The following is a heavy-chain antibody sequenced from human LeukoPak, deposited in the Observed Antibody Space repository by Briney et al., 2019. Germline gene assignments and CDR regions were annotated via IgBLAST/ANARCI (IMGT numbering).Heavy chain of an antibody. D-gene: IGHD3-3*01. CDR3: ARGLMAYYDFWSGYSGYYYYYGMDV. CDR2: MNPNSGNT. J-gene: IGHJ6*02. CDR1: GYTFTSYD. Sequence: ASVKVSCKASGYTFTSYDINWVRQATGQGLEWMGWMNPNSGNTGYAQKFQGRVTVTRNTSISTAYMELSSLGSEDTAVYYCARGLMAYYDFWSGYSGYYYYYGMDVWGQGTTVTVSS. V-gene: IGHV1-8*01.